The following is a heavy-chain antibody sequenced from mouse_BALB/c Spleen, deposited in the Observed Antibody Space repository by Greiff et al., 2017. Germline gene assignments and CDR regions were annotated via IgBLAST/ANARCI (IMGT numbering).Heavy chain of an antibody. J-gene: IGHJ4*01. CDR3: ARRGDGYYVGYAMDY. Sequence: VQLQESGAELAKPGASVKMSCKASGYTFTSYWMHWVKQRPGQGLEWIGYINPSTGYTEYNQKFKDKATLTADKSSSTAYMQLSSLTSEDSAVYYCARRGDGYYVGYAMDYWGQGTSVTVSS. CDR2: INPSTGYT. CDR1: GYTFTSYW. D-gene: IGHD2-3*01. V-gene: IGHV1-7*01.